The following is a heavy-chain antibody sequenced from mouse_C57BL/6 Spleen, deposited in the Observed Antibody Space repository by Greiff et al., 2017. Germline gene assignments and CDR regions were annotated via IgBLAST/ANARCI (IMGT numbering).Heavy chain of an antibody. CDR2: IYPGGGDT. V-gene: IGHV1-82*01. Sequence: QVQLQQSGPELVKPGASVKISCKASGYAFSSSWMNWVKQRPGKGLEWIGGIYPGGGDTNYNGKFKGKATLTADKSSSTAYMQLSSLTSEDSAVYYCATHYDGSFDLYFGVWGTGTTVTVS. CDR1: GYAFSSSW. J-gene: IGHJ1*03. CDR3: ATHYDGSFDLYFGV. D-gene: IGHD1-1*01.